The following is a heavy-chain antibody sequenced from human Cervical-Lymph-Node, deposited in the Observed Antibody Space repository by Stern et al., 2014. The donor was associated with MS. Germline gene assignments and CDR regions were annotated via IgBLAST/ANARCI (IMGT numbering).Heavy chain of an antibody. V-gene: IGHV3-21*01. CDR1: GFTFSSNS. J-gene: IGHJ4*02. CDR2: ISSSSGSI. D-gene: IGHD6-13*01. Sequence: EVQLLESGGGLVKPGGSLRLSCAASGFTFSSNSMTWVRQAPGKGLEWVSFISSSSGSIYYADSVKGRFTISRDNAKNSLYLQMNSLRAEDTAVYYCARGIAAAGTRPFDYWGQGTLVTVSS. CDR3: ARGIAAAGTRPFDY.